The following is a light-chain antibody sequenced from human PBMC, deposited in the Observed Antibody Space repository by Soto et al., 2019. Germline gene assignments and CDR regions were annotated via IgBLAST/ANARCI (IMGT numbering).Light chain of an antibody. CDR2: GAS. J-gene: IGKJ1*01. CDR3: QQTYSTPWT. CDR1: QSIGTD. Sequence: DIQMTQSPSSLSASMGDRVSITCRVSQSIGTDLNWYQQKPGKAPKLLIYGASTLQGGVPSRFSGSVSGTEFTLTISSLQPGDLATYFCQQTYSTPWTFGQGTKVDI. V-gene: IGKV1-39*01.